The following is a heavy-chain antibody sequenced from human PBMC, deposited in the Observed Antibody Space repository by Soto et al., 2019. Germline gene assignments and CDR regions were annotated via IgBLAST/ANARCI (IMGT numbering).Heavy chain of an antibody. CDR2: IIPIFGTA. CDR3: ARGARMPDHMVTTISPYYFDY. J-gene: IGHJ4*02. D-gene: IGHD4-17*01. V-gene: IGHV1-69*12. Sequence: QVQLVQSGAEVKKPGSSVKVSCKASGGTFSSYAISWVRQAPGQGLEWMGGIIPIFGTANYAQKFQGRVTITADESTSTAYMELSSLRSEDTAVYYFARGARMPDHMVTTISPYYFDYWGQGTLVTVSS. CDR1: GGTFSSYA.